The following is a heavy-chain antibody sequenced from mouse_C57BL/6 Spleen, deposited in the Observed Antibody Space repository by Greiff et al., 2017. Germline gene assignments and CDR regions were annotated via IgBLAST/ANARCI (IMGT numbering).Heavy chain of an antibody. CDR3: AVQLGRKGYYFDY. CDR2: IYPGDGDT. V-gene: IGHV1-82*01. J-gene: IGHJ2*01. CDR1: GYAFSSSW. Sequence: QVQLKESGPELVKPGASVKISCKASGYAFSSSWMNWVKQRPGKGLEWIGRIYPGDGDTNYNGKFKGKATLTADKSSSTAYMQLSSLTSEDSAVYFCAVQLGRKGYYFDYWGKGTTLTVSS. D-gene: IGHD4-1*02.